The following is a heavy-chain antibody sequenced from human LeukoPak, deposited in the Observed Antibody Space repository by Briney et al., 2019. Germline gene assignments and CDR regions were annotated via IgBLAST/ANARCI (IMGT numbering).Heavy chain of an antibody. Sequence: GASVKVSCKVSGYTLTELSMHWVRQAPGKGLEWMGGFDPEDGETIYAQRFRGRVTLTEDTSTGTAYMELSSLSADDTAVYYCATGVYCATTTCPGYQHYYYFMDVWGKGTTVTVSS. CDR1: GYTLTELS. CDR2: FDPEDGET. J-gene: IGHJ6*03. CDR3: ATGVYCATTTCPGYQHYYYFMDV. V-gene: IGHV1-24*01. D-gene: IGHD2-21*01.